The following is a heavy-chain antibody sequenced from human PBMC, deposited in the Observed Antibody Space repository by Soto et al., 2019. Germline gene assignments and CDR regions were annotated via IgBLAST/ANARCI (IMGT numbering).Heavy chain of an antibody. CDR3: ARGGWELPEWDC. CDR1: GGSISSSNW. V-gene: IGHV4-4*01. CDR2: IYHSAST. D-gene: IGHD1-26*01. J-gene: IGHJ4*02. Sequence: QVQLQESGPGLVKPSGTLSLTCAVSGGSISSSNWWSWVRQPPGKGLEWIGEIYHSASTNYNPSLKSRVTTSVDKSKNQFALKLGSVTAADTAVYCCARGGWELPEWDCWGQGTLVTVSS.